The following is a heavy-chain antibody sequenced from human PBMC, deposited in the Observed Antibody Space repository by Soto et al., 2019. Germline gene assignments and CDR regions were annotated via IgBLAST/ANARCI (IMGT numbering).Heavy chain of an antibody. CDR2: ISSSGSTI. D-gene: IGHD3-10*01. CDR3: ARGSKDSYPGSRIFDF. CDR1: GFTFSDYY. V-gene: IGHV3-11*01. J-gene: IGHJ4*02. Sequence: GGSLRLSCAASGFTFSDYYMSWIRQAPGKGLEWVSYISSSGSTIYYAVSVKGRSTISRDNAKKTLYLQMTSLRADDSAVYFRARGSKDSYPGSRIFDFWGRGTLVTVSS.